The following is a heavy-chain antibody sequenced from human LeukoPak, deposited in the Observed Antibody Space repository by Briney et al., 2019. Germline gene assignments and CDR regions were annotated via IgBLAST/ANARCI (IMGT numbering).Heavy chain of an antibody. CDR3: ARGSSSNSCYFDY. D-gene: IGHD6-13*01. J-gene: IGHJ4*02. Sequence: QTLSLTCAISGDSVSSNSATWTWIRQSPSRGLEWLGSKYYGSKWYKDYALSVKSRTTNSPDTSKNQFSLQLSSSTPEDTAVYYCARGSSSNSCYFDYWGQGTLVTVSS. CDR2: KYYGSKWYK. CDR1: GDSVSSNSAT. V-gene: IGHV6-1*01.